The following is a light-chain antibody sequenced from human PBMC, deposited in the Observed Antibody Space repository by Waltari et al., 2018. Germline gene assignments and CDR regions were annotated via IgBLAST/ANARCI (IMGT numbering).Light chain of an antibody. V-gene: IGLV2-14*01. CDR3: SSYTRRTSVV. Sequence: QSALPQPASVSGSPGQSITISCTGTSSDIGSYNYVSWYQQHPGEAPKLIIYEVTNRPSGVSNRFSGSQSGNTASLTISGLQAEDEADYYCSSYTRRTSVVFGGGTKLTVL. CDR1: SSDIGSYNY. CDR2: EVT. J-gene: IGLJ2*01.